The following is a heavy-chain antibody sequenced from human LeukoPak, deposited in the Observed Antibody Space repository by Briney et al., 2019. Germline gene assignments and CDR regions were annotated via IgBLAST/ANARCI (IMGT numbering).Heavy chain of an antibody. J-gene: IGHJ6*02. CDR1: GFTFNTYE. D-gene: IGHD3-10*01. CDR2: IRISGSTI. Sequence: GGSLSRSYAVSGFTFNTYEMDWVRQAPGKGRDWVSYIRISGSTIYYADSVKGRFTISRDNAKNSLYLQMNSLRVEDTAVYYCARQRGSGSPHYYYYGMDVWGQGTTVTVSS. V-gene: IGHV3-48*03. CDR3: ARQRGSGSPHYYYYGMDV.